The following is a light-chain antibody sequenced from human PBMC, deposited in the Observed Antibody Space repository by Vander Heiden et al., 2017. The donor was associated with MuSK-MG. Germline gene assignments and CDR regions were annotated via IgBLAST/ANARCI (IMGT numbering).Light chain of an antibody. J-gene: IGLJ2*01. CDR2: DVI. CDR1: SSDIGDYDF. V-gene: IGLV2-14*03. Sequence: QSAPTQPASLSGSPGQSSTISCTGTSSDIGDYDFVSWYQQHPSRAPRLIIFDVIQRPSGLSDRFSSSKSGYTASLTISGLLAEDEAHYYCSSYSDTGTPVIFGGGTKLTVL. CDR3: SSYSDTGTPVI.